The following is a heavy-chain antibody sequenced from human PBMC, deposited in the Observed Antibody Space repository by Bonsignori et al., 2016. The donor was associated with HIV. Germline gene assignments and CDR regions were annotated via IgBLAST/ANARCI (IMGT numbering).Heavy chain of an antibody. D-gene: IGHD1-7*01. Sequence: WVRQAPGQGLEWMGIINPSGGSTSYAQKFQGRVTMTRDTSTSTVYMELSSLRSEDTAVYYCARDFLTPFLGTPWYYYYYMDVWGKGTTVTVSS. CDR2: INPSGGST. CDR3: ARDFLTPFLGTPWYYYYYMDV. V-gene: IGHV1-46*01. J-gene: IGHJ6*03.